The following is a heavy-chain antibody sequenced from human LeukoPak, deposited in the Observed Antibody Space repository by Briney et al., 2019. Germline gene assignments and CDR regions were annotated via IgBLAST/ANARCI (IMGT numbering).Heavy chain of an antibody. Sequence: PGGSLRLSCAASGFTFSDYALSWARQAPVKGLEWVSGISGPGTSAYYTDSVKGRFTISRDNSKNTLYLQMDSLTVEDTAIYYCAKPGGPGIAARGAFDGWGQGTMVTVSS. CDR2: ISGPGTSA. CDR3: AKPGGPGIAARGAFDG. V-gene: IGHV3-23*01. CDR1: GFTFSDYA. D-gene: IGHD6-25*01. J-gene: IGHJ3*01.